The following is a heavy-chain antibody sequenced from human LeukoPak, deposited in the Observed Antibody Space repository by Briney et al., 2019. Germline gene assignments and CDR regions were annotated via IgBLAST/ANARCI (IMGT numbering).Heavy chain of an antibody. V-gene: IGHV3-53*01. CDR2: IYSGGST. J-gene: IGHJ3*02. D-gene: IGHD1-26*01. Sequence: GGSLRLSCAASGFTVSSNYMSWVRQAPGKGLEWVSVIYSGGSTYYADSVKGRFTISRDNSKNTLYLQMNSLRAEDTAVYYCARGGWELHRHAFDIWGQGTMVTVSS. CDR3: ARGGWELHRHAFDI. CDR1: GFTVSSNY.